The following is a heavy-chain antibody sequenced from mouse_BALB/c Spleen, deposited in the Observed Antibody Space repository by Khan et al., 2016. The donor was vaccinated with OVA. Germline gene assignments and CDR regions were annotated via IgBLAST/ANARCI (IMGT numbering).Heavy chain of an antibody. J-gene: IGHJ2*01. CDR1: GFTFSSFG. CDR2: INSGSTTI. V-gene: IGHV5-17*02. CDR3: ARGSWAY. Sequence: EVELVESGGGLVQPGGSRKLSCAASGFTFSSFGMHWVRQAPEKGLEWVAYINSGSTTIYYADPVKGRFTISRDNTKNTLFLQMTSLRSEDTAMYYCARGSWAYWGQGTTLTVSS. D-gene: IGHD4-1*01.